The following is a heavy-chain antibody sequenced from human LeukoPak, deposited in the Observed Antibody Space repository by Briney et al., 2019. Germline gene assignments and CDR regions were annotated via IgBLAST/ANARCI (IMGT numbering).Heavy chain of an antibody. CDR3: ARPYSGSYYRQVDY. V-gene: IGHV3-30-3*01. D-gene: IGHD1-26*01. CDR2: ISFDGSNK. J-gene: IGHJ4*02. CDR1: GFSFSTYA. Sequence: PGTSLRLSCAASGFSFSTYAMHWIRQAPGKGLEWVAAISFDGSNKYYADSVKGRFTISRDNSQNTLYLQLNTLRTEDTAVYFCARPYSGSYYRQVDYWSQGTLVTVSS.